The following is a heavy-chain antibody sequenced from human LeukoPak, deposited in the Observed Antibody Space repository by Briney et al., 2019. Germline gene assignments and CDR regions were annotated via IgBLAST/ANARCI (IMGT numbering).Heavy chain of an antibody. J-gene: IGHJ6*02. Sequence: AGSLRLSCPASGWTFSDYSMSWVRQAPGKGLEWVSAISSSSDYIYYADSVNGRFIISKDNTRNSLYLQMNSLRAEDTAVYYCARSRSVSNYKSMDVWGQGTTVTVSS. CDR3: ARSRSVSNYKSMDV. CDR1: GWTFSDYS. D-gene: IGHD5/OR15-5a*01. CDR2: ISSSSDYI. V-gene: IGHV3-21*01.